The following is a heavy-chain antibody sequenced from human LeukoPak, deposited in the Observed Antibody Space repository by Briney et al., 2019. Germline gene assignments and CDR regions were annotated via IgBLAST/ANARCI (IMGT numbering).Heavy chain of an antibody. J-gene: IGHJ4*02. Sequence: KPSETLSLTCAVYGGPFSGYYWSWIRQPPGKGLEWIGEINHSGSTNYNPSLKSRVTISVDTSKNQFSLKLSSVTAADTAVYYCLAAGFDYWGQGTLVTVSS. V-gene: IGHV4-34*01. CDR2: INHSGST. D-gene: IGHD6-13*01. CDR3: LAAGFDY. CDR1: GGPFSGYY.